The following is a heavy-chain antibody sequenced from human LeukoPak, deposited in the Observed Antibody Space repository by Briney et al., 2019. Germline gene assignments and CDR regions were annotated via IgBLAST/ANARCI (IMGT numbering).Heavy chain of an antibody. V-gene: IGHV6-1*01. CDR1: GDSVSSNSAT. Sequence: SQTLSLTCAISGDSVSSNSATWNWIRQSPSRGLEWLGRTYYRSKWYNDYAESVKSRITINPDTSKNQFSLQLNSVTPEDTAVYYCAREIRGHHSAAHYDSSGYSDYWGQGTLVTVSS. D-gene: IGHD3-22*01. CDR3: AREIRGHHSAAHYDSSGYSDY. CDR2: TYYRSKWYN. J-gene: IGHJ4*02.